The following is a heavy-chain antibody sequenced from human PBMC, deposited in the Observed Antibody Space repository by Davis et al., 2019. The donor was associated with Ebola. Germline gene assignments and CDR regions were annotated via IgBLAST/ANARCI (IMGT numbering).Heavy chain of an antibody. J-gene: IGHJ4*02. CDR1: GASFSNYY. CDR2: IIHSGNT. CDR3: ARGDKVTPVGKRGLRHLDGFDS. V-gene: IGHV4-34*01. D-gene: IGHD6-13*01. Sequence: PSETLSLTCGVYGASFSNYYWTWIRQPPGKGLEWIGEIIHSGNTNYNPSLKSRVTISVDMSKTQFSLRLSSVTAADTAVYYCARGDKVTPVGKRGLRHLDGFDSWGQGTLVTVSS.